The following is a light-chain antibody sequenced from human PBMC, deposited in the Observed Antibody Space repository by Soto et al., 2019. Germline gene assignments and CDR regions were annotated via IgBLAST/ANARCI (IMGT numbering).Light chain of an antibody. CDR3: QQYGSSTPIT. CDR2: GAS. J-gene: IGKJ5*01. Sequence: EIVMPQYPAPLSVSPGERATLSCMASQSVSSSYLAWYQQKPGQAPRLLIYGASSRATGIPDRFSGSGSGTDFTLTISRLEPEDFAVYYCQQYGSSTPITFGQGTRLEI. CDR1: QSVSSSY. V-gene: IGKV3-20*01.